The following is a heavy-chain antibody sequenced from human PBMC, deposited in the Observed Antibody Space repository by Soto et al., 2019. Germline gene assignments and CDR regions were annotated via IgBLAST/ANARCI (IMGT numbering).Heavy chain of an antibody. CDR1: GYTFTSYY. J-gene: IGHJ6*02. V-gene: IGHV1-46*01. D-gene: IGHD3-22*01. CDR3: ARDPYYYDSSGYYYVPYYYYGMDV. Sequence: ASVKVSCKASGYTFTSYYMHWVRQAPGQRLERMGIINPSGGSTSYAQKFQGRVTMTRDTSTSTVYMELSSLRSEDTAVYYCARDPYYYDSSGYYYVPYYYYGMDVWGQGTTVTVSS. CDR2: INPSGGST.